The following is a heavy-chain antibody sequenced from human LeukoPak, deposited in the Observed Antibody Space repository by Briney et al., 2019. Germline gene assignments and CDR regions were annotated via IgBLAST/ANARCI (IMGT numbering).Heavy chain of an antibody. V-gene: IGHV4-38-2*01. CDR1: GYSICSGYY. Sequence: PSETLSLTCAVSGYSICSGYYWGWIRQPPGKGLEWIGSIYHSGSTYYNPSLKSRVTISVDTSKNQFSLKLSSVTAADTAVYYCARLKRGYSYGNYMDVWGKGTTVTVSS. J-gene: IGHJ6*03. D-gene: IGHD5-18*01. CDR3: ARLKRGYSYGNYMDV. CDR2: IYHSGST.